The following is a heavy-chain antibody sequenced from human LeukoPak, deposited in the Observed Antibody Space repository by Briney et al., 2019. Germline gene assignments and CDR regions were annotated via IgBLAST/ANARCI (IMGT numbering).Heavy chain of an antibody. J-gene: IGHJ4*02. CDR3: AKRSGASTYYFDY. V-gene: IGHV3-48*01. CDR1: GFTFNTYT. D-gene: IGHD6-19*01. CDR2: ISGSSGII. Sequence: GGSLRLSCAASGFTFNTYTMNWVRQAPGKGLEWVSYISGSSGIIDYADSVRGRFTISRDNAKNSLYLQINSLRAEDTAVYYCAKRSGASTYYFDYWGQGALLTVSS.